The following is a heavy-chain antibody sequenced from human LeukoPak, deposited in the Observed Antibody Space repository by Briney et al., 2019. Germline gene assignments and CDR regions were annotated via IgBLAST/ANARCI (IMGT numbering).Heavy chain of an antibody. CDR2: INTDGSST. V-gene: IGHV3-74*01. J-gene: IGHJ6*03. CDR3: ARVGYSSSWSFGYYYYMDV. CDR1: GFTFSSYW. Sequence: PGGSLRLSCAASGFTFSSYWMHWVRQAPGKGLVWVSRINTDGSSTSYADSVKGRFTISRDSAKNTLYLQMSSLRAEDTAVYYCARVGYSSSWSFGYYYYMDVWGKGTTVTVSS. D-gene: IGHD6-13*01.